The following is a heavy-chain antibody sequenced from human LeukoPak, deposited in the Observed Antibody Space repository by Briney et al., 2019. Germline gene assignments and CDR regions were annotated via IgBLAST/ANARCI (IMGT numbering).Heavy chain of an antibody. CDR3: AKMGEGIAALMALYYYYGMDV. V-gene: IGHV3-23*01. CDR1: GFTFSSYA. CDR2: ISGSGGST. D-gene: IGHD6-6*01. J-gene: IGHJ6*02. Sequence: GGSLRLSCAASGFTFSSYAMSWVRQPPGKGLEWVSAISGSGGSTYYADPVKGRFTISRDKSKNTLYLQMNSLRAEDTAVYYCAKMGEGIAALMALYYYYGMDVWGQGTTVTVSS.